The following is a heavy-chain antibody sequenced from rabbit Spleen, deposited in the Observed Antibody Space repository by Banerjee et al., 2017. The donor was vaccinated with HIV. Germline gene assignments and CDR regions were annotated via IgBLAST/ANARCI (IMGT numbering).Heavy chain of an antibody. CDR3: TRDDGTVYYIDGDFPF. V-gene: IGHV1S40*01. Sequence: VESGGGLVKPGASLTLTCTASGFSFSSGYDMCWVRQAPGNGLEWIGTIYTGNGKNYYESCAKGRCPSSKTSSTTVTLQVTSLTAADTATYFCTRDDGTVYYIDGDFPFCGPGPLVTVS. D-gene: IGHD1-1*01. CDR1: GFSFSSGYD. CDR2: IYTGNGKN. J-gene: IGHJ4*01.